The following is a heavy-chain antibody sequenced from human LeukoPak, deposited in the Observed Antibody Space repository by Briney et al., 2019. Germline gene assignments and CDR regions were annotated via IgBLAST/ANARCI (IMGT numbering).Heavy chain of an antibody. CDR3: ARGYDSSDHFDY. CDR1: GGSISSGGYS. D-gene: IGHD3-22*01. CDR2: IYHSGST. V-gene: IGHV4-30-2*01. J-gene: IGHJ4*02. Sequence: SETLSLTCAVSGGSISSGGYSWSWIRQPPGKGLEWIGYIYHSGSTYYNPSLKSRVTISVDRSKNQFSLKLSSVTAADTAVYYCARGYDSSDHFDYWGQGTLVTVSS.